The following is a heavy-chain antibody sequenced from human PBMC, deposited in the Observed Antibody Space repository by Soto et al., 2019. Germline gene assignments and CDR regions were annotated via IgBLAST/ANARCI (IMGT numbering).Heavy chain of an antibody. CDR2: IIPSFGTA. CDR3: ARVRAYSSSWYDVYYYYGMDV. Sequence: QVQLVQSGAEVKKPGSSVKVSCKASGGTFSSYAISWVRQAPGQGLEWMGGIIPSFGTANYAQKFQGRVTITADESTSTAYMELSSLRSEDTAVYYCARVRAYSSSWYDVYYYYGMDVWGQGTTVTVSS. D-gene: IGHD6-13*01. J-gene: IGHJ6*02. V-gene: IGHV1-69*01. CDR1: GGTFSSYA.